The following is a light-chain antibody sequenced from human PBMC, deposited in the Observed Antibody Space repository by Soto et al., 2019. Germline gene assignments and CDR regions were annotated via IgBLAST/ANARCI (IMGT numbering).Light chain of an antibody. Sequence: QSVLTQSPSASGTPGQTVSISCAGGTSNIGNNTVSWYQHVPGTAPKLLIYSNDQRPSAVPGRFSGTKSGTSASLAISGLLADDEADYYCATWDDSLNVVFGGGTKLTVL. CDR2: SND. CDR3: ATWDDSLNVV. CDR1: TSNIGNNT. J-gene: IGLJ2*01. V-gene: IGLV1-44*01.